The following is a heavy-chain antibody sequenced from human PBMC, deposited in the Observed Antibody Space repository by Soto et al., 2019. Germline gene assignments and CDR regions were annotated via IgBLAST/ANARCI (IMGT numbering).Heavy chain of an antibody. J-gene: IGHJ3*02. V-gene: IGHV4-30-4*01. CDR2: LYYTGST. CDR1: GGSMSSGDYY. CDR3: ARDKWELPLEI. D-gene: IGHD1-26*01. Sequence: QVQLQESGPGLVKPSQALSLTCTVSGGSMSSGDYYWRWIRQPPGKGLEWVGSLYYTGSTYYNPSLRSRLTISVDTSKNQFSLRLSSVTAADTAVYYCARDKWELPLEIWGHGTMVTVSS.